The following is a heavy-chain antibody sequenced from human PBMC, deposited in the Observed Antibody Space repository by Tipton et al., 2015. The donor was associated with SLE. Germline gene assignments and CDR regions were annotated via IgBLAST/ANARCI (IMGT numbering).Heavy chain of an antibody. Sequence: TLSLTCAVYGGSFSGYYWSWIRQPPGKGLEWIGYIYTSGSTNYNPSLKSRVTISVDTSKNQFSLKLSSVTAADTAVYYCARDYQWLVRLYYFDYWGQGTLVTVSS. CDR3: ARDYQWLVRLYYFDY. V-gene: IGHV4-4*09. CDR1: GGSFSGYY. CDR2: IYTSGST. D-gene: IGHD6-19*01. J-gene: IGHJ4*02.